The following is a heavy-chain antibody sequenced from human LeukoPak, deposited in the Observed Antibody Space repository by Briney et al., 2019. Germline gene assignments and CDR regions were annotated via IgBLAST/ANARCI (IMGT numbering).Heavy chain of an antibody. Sequence: GGSLRLSCAASGFTFSSYWMSWVRQAPGKGLEWVANIKQDGSEKYYVDSVKGRFTISRDNAKNSLYLQMNSLRAEDTAVYYCARDSPSDILAPGYGMDVWGQGTTVTVSS. V-gene: IGHV3-7*01. D-gene: IGHD2-2*01. CDR1: GFTFSSYW. J-gene: IGHJ6*02. CDR2: IKQDGSEK. CDR3: ARDSPSDILAPGYGMDV.